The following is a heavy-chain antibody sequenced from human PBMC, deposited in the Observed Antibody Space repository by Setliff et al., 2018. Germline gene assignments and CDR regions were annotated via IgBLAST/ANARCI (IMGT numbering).Heavy chain of an antibody. Sequence: SETLSLTCTVSGGSISDYYWSWIRQSPGKGLEWIGNIYYSGSTKYNPSLKSRVTISVDTSKNQFSLKLNSVTAADTAVYYCASDRKSGLFGRWFDPWGQGTLVTVSS. CDR3: ASDRKSGLFGRWFDP. V-gene: IGHV4-59*01. J-gene: IGHJ5*02. CDR2: IYYSGST. CDR1: GGSISDYY. D-gene: IGHD3-10*02.